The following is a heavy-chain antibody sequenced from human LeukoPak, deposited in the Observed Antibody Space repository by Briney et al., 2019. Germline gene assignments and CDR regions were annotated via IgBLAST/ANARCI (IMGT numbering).Heavy chain of an antibody. CDR1: GYTFTNYY. J-gene: IGHJ4*02. Sequence: ASVKVSCKASGYTFTNYYMHWVRQAPGRGLEWMGIINPSDDGTTYAQKLQGRVTMTRDTSTSTVYMELSSLRSEDTAVYYCARVRVGAPAIFDYWGQGTLVTVSS. D-gene: IGHD1-26*01. CDR3: ARVRVGAPAIFDY. V-gene: IGHV1-46*01. CDR2: INPSDDGT.